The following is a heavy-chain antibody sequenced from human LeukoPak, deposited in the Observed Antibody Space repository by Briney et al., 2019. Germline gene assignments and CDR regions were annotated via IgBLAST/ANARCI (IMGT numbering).Heavy chain of an antibody. CDR1: GFTFSSYV. Sequence: GGSLRLSCAASGFTFSSYVMSWVRQAPGKGLEWVSAISGSGGSTYYADSVKGRFTISRDNSKNTLYLQMNSLRAEDTAVYYCAKAVVGSIYYFDYWGQGTLVTVSS. D-gene: IGHD1-26*01. V-gene: IGHV3-23*01. CDR3: AKAVVGSIYYFDY. J-gene: IGHJ4*02. CDR2: ISGSGGST.